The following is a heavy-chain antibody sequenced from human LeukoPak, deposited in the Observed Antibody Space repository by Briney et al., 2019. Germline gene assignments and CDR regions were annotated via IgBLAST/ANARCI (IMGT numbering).Heavy chain of an antibody. D-gene: IGHD5-24*01. CDR2: IYYSGST. CDR1: GGSISSSSYY. CDR3: ARGDGYNSVRFYY. V-gene: IGHV4-39*07. J-gene: IGHJ4*02. Sequence: SETLSLTCTVSGGSISSSSYYWGWIRQPPGKGPEWIGSIYYSGSTYYNPSLKSRVTISVDTSKNQFSLKLSSVTAADTAVYYCARGDGYNSVRFYYWGQGTLVTVSS.